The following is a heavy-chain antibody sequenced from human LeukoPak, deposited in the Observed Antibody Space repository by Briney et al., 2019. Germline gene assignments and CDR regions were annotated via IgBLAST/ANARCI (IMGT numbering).Heavy chain of an antibody. CDR2: IRYDGNKK. J-gene: IGHJ4*02. D-gene: IGHD3-22*01. CDR1: GFTLSEYG. V-gene: IGHV3-30*02. Sequence: PGGSLRLSCAAPGFTLSEYGMHWVRQAPGKGLEGVAFIRYDGNKKYYIDSVKGRFTTSRDNSMNTVSLQMGSLRPEDTAVYYCARNAHSFDSSGYYFHFWGQGTLVTVSS. CDR3: ARNAHSFDSSGYYFHF.